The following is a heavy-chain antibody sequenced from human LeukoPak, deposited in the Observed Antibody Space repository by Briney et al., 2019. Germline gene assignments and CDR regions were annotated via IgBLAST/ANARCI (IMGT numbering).Heavy chain of an antibody. CDR2: IKQDGSEK. J-gene: IGHJ5*02. CDR1: GFTFSNYG. V-gene: IGHV3-7*01. Sequence: PGGSLRLSCAASGFTFSNYGMHWVRQAPGKGLEWVASIKQDGSEKYYVDSVKGRFTISRDNAKNSLYLQMNSLRAEDTALYYCARAPGEGWFDPWGQGTLVTVSS. D-gene: IGHD4-17*01. CDR3: ARAPGEGWFDP.